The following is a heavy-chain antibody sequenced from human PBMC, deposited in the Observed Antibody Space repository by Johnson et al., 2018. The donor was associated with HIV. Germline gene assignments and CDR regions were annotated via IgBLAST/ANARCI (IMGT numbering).Heavy chain of an antibody. CDR1: GFTVSSNY. CDR2: INWNGGST. D-gene: IGHD2-8*01. Sequence: EVQLVESGGGLVQPGGSMRLSCAASGFTVSSNYMSWVRQAPGKGLEWVSGINWNGGSTGYADSVKGRFTISRDNAKNSLYLQMNSLRAEDTALYYCARYNGVDSSSSGQTDIWGQGTMVTVSS. CDR3: ARYNGVDSSSSGQTDI. V-gene: IGHV3-20*04. J-gene: IGHJ3*02.